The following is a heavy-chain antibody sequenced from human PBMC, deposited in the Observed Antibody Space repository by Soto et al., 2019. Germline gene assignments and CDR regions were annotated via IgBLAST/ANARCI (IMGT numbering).Heavy chain of an antibody. J-gene: IGHJ4*02. CDR3: AKSHDSDWATYRFRH. D-gene: IGHD3-16*02. V-gene: IGHV3-7*01. CDR2: IKTDGSEE. CDR1: GLTFRTYL. Sequence: VGSLRLSCRTSGLTFRTYLMSWVRQAPGKGLEWVANIKTDGSEEYYADSVEGRFTISRENTKNSLYLQMNSLRADDTAMYYCAKSHDSDWATYRFRHWGQGTLVTVSS.